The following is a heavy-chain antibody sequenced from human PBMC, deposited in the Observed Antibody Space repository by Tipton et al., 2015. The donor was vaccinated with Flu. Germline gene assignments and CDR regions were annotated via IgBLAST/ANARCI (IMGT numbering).Heavy chain of an antibody. CDR3: GRGFERDREWGFGIVGATVCFYGMGV. Sequence: QLVQSGAEVKKPGASVKVSCKASGYTFTSYGISWVRQAPGQGLEWMGWISAYNGNTNYAQKLQGRVTMTTDTSTSTAYMELRGLRSDGTAVYYCGRGFERDREWGFGIVGATVCFYGMGVGGQGSTVSVSS. V-gene: IGHV1-18*01. J-gene: IGHJ6*02. CDR2: ISAYNGNT. D-gene: IGHD1-26*01. CDR1: GYTFTSYG.